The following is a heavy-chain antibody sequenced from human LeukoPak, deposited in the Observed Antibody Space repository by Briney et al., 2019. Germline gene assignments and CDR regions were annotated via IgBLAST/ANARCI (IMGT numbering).Heavy chain of an antibody. J-gene: IGHJ6*04. CDR3: ASYYASGVSAYNYYGMDV. D-gene: IGHD3-10*01. CDR2: MSHNRGT. Sequence: SETLPLTCAVSGHSISTGYYWGWIRPPPGKGLEWIGSMSHNRGTYYNPSLKSRVTISMDTSKNQISLRLTSVTAADTAVYYCASYYASGVSAYNYYGMDVWGKGTTVTVSS. CDR1: GHSISTGYY. V-gene: IGHV4-38-2*01.